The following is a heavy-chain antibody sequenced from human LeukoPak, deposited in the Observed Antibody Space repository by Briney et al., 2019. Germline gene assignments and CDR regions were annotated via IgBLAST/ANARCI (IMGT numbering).Heavy chain of an antibody. CDR2: IFYSGTS. V-gene: IGHV4-39*01. CDR3: VRQASGYYPSYFDP. Sequence: SETLSLTCTASGGSIFESTYYWGWIRQAPGKGLEWIGSIFYSGTSFYTPSLKSRVTIFADTSKNQFSLKLTSVTAADTAVYYCVRQASGYYPSYFDPWGQGTLVTVSS. J-gene: IGHJ5*02. CDR1: GGSIFESTYY. D-gene: IGHD3-22*01.